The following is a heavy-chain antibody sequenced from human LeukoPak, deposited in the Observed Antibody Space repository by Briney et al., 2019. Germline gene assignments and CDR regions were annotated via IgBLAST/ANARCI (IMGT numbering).Heavy chain of an antibody. V-gene: IGHV3-72*01. J-gene: IGHJ4*02. Sequence: GGSLRLSCAASGASGFTFSDHNMDWVRQAPGKGLEWIGRTRNRADGYTTYYAASVKGRFTISRDELQNSLYLQMNSLKTEDTAVYYCARDYFYYWGQGTLVTVSS. CDR2: TRNRADGYTT. CDR1: GFTFSDHN. CDR3: ARDYFYY.